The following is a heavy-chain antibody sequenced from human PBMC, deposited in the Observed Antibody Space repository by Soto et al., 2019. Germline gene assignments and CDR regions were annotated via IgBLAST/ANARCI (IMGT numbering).Heavy chain of an antibody. J-gene: IGHJ6*03. D-gene: IGHD4-4*01. CDR3: ARHMTTVTPNYYYYYYMDV. Sequence: SETLSLTCTVSGGSISSSSYYWGWIRQPPGKGLEWIGSIYYSGSTYYNPSLKSRVTISVDTSKNQFSLKLSSVTAADTAVYYCARHMTTVTPNYYYYYYMDVWGKGTTVTVSS. V-gene: IGHV4-39*01. CDR1: GGSISSSSYY. CDR2: IYYSGST.